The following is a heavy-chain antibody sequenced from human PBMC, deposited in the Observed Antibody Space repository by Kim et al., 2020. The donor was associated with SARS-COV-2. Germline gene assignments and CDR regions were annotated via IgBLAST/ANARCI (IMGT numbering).Heavy chain of an antibody. J-gene: IGHJ6*03. CDR3: AREGYTSDDYYMDV. Sequence: TDSVKARFTIARDNSKNTLYLQMNSLRAEDTAVYYCAREGYTSDDYYMDVWGKGTTVTVSS. D-gene: IGHD6-25*01. V-gene: IGHV3-33*01.